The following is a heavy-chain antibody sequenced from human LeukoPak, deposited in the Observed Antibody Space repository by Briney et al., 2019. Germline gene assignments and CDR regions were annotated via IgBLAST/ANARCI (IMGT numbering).Heavy chain of an antibody. D-gene: IGHD5-18*01. J-gene: IGHJ2*01. Sequence: GASVKVSCKASGCAFTGYFLHWVRQAPGQGLEWMGWINPNSGGTDYAQKFQGRVTLTRDTSISTAYMELSALRSDDTAVYYCARLPLRAMVTFWYFDLWGRGTLVTVSS. CDR2: INPNSGGT. V-gene: IGHV1-2*02. CDR1: GCAFTGYF. CDR3: ARLPLRAMVTFWYFDL.